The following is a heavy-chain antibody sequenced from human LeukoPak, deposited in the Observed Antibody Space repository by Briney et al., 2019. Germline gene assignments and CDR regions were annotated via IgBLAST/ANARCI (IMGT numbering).Heavy chain of an antibody. D-gene: IGHD2-2*01. CDR2: IYYSGST. V-gene: IGHV4-31*03. Sequence: SETLSLTCTVSGGSISSGGYYWSWIRQHPGKGLEWIGYIYYSGSTYYNPSLKSRVTISVDTSKNQFSLKLSSVTAADTAVYYCARESDIVVVPAALDALDIWGQGTMVTVSS. CDR3: ARESDIVVVPAALDALDI. J-gene: IGHJ3*02. CDR1: GGSISSGGYY.